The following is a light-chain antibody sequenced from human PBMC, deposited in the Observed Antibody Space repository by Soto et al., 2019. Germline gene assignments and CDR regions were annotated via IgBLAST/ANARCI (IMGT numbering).Light chain of an antibody. V-gene: IGKV3-15*01. CDR2: GAS. CDR1: QSVGSN. Sequence: ERVMAQSPATLSVSPGERVTLSCRASQSVGSNLAWYQQKPGQAPRLLIYGASTRATGIPARFSGSGSGAEFTLTISSLPSEDFAIYYCQQYDNWPPLTFGGGTKVEIK. J-gene: IGKJ4*01. CDR3: QQYDNWPPLT.